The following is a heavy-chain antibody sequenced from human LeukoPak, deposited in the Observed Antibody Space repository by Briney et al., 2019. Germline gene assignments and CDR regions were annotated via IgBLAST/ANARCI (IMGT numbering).Heavy chain of an antibody. Sequence: SETLSLTCTVSGGSISSSSYYWGWIRQPPGKGLEWIGSIYYSGSTYYNPSLKSRVTISVDTSKNQFSLKLSSVTAADTAVYYCVRKRQNDDVVVVAATTIPYYFDYWGQGTLVTVSS. CDR3: VRKRQNDDVVVVAATTIPYYFDY. J-gene: IGHJ4*02. D-gene: IGHD2-15*01. CDR2: IYYSGST. CDR1: GGSISSSSYY. V-gene: IGHV4-39*01.